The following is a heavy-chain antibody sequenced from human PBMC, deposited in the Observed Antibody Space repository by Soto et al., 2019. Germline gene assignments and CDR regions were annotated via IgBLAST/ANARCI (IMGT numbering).Heavy chain of an antibody. V-gene: IGHV1-69*02. J-gene: IGHJ5*02. D-gene: IGHD3-9*01. CDR3: ARGRGVTRYFGWLHTRRNWFDP. CDR1: GGTFSSYT. CDR2: IIPILGIA. Sequence: QVQLVQSGAEVKKPGSSVKVSCKASGGTFSSYTISWVRQAPGQGLEWMGRIIPILGIANYAQKFQGRVTITADKSTSAAYAEQXSLRSEDTAVYYWARGRGVTRYFGWLHTRRNWFDPWGQGTLVTVSS.